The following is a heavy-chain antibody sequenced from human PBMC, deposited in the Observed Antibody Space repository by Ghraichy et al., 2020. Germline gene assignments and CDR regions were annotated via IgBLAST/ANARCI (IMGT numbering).Heavy chain of an antibody. CDR1: GYTFTSYG. Sequence: ASVKVSCKASGYTFTSYGISWVRQAPGQGLEWMGWISGYNGKTDYAQNLQGRVSMTTDTSTSTAYMELRSLRSDDTAVYYCARKVQGVYFDNWGQGTLVTVSS. CDR2: ISGYNGKT. CDR3: ARKVQGVYFDN. V-gene: IGHV1-18*01. D-gene: IGHD3-10*01. J-gene: IGHJ4*02.